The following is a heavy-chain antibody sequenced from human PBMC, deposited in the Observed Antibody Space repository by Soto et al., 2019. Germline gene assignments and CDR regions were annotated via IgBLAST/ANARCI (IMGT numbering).Heavy chain of an antibody. CDR1: GFAFDVHS. D-gene: IGHD3-22*01. CDR2: IRRHSVYI. V-gene: IGHV3-21*01. CDR3: ARGVSYDERGHYLRLVFDY. J-gene: IGHJ4*02. Sequence: PGGSLRLSSEASGFAFDVHSMNWVRHVPGRGLEWVASIRRHSVYIWYAGSVRGRFTISRDNAKNSVYLQLSGVRDDDTAVYYCARGVSYDERGHYLRLVFDYWVQGALVTVSS.